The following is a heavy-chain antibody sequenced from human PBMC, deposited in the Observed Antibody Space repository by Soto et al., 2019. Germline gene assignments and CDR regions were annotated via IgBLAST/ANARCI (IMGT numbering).Heavy chain of an antibody. Sequence: QVQVVQSGAEAKKPGASVKVSCKASGYTFTSYGMHWVRQAPGQRLEWMGWINAGNGNRKYSQKLQGRVTITTDTSASTAYMELRSLKSEDTAVYYCARADRDGFVGSWGQGTLVTVSS. J-gene: IGHJ4*02. D-gene: IGHD3-10*01. V-gene: IGHV1-3*01. CDR2: INAGNGNR. CDR1: GYTFTSYG. CDR3: ARADRDGFVGS.